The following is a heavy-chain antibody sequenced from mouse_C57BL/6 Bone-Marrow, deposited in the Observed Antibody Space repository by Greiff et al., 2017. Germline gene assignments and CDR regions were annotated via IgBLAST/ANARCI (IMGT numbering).Heavy chain of an antibody. J-gene: IGHJ4*01. CDR2: INYDGSST. V-gene: IGHV5-16*01. CDR3: ARHYGSSYFYAMDY. Sequence: DVQLVESEAGLVQPGSSMKLSCTASGFTFSDYYMAWVHQVPEQGLEWVANINYDGSSTYYLDSLQSSFILSRDNANNILYLQMSSLKSEDTATEYCARHYGSSYFYAMDYWGQGTSVTVSS. D-gene: IGHD1-1*01. CDR1: GFTFSDYY.